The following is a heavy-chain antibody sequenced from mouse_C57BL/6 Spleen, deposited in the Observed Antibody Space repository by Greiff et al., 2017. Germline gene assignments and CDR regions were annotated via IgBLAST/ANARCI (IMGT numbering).Heavy chain of an antibody. J-gene: IGHJ1*03. V-gene: IGHV6-6*01. D-gene: IGHD4-1*01. CDR1: GFTFSDAW. CDR2: IRNKANNHAT. CDR3: TRSNWDIGWYFDV. Sequence: EVKLQESGGGLVQPGGSMKLSCAASGFTFSDAWMDWVRQSPEKGLEWVAEIRNKANNHATYYAESVKGRFTISRDDSKSSVYLQMNSLRAEDTGIYYCTRSNWDIGWYFDVWGTGTTVTVSS.